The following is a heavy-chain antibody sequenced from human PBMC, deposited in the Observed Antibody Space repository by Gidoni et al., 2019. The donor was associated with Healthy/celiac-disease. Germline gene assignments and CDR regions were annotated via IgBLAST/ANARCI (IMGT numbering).Heavy chain of an antibody. J-gene: IGHJ4*02. CDR1: GYSFTSYW. CDR2: IYPGDSVT. D-gene: IGHD5-12*01. Sequence: EMQLGQSGAEVKKPGEARTISWKGYGYSFTSYWIGWVRQIPGKGLEWRGIIYPGDSVTRYIPSCQGQVTISADKSISTAYLQWSSLKASDTAMYYCARPERRGGYDWGYWGQGTLVTVSS. V-gene: IGHV5-51*01. CDR3: ARPERRGGYDWGY.